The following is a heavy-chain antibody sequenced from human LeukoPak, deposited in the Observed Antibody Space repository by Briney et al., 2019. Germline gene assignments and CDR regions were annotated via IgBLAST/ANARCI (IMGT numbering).Heavy chain of an antibody. CDR2: ISGSAHKI. J-gene: IGHJ4*02. CDR1: GITFSNYA. D-gene: IGHD5-18*01. CDR3: AGRVTGYSSGYVY. V-gene: IGHV3-23*01. Sequence: GGSLRLSCVASGITFSNYAVSWVRQAPEKGLDWVSVISGSAHKIRYADSVKGRFTISRDNSENIVYPQMNNLRAEDTAVYYCAGRVTGYSSGYVYWGQGTLVTVSS.